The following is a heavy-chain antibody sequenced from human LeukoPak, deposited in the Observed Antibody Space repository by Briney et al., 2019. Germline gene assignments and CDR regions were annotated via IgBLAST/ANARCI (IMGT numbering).Heavy chain of an antibody. D-gene: IGHD6-13*01. CDR3: ARAPTSEQQLQFDY. J-gene: IGHJ4*02. CDR1: GFTFNNCG. V-gene: IGHV3-23*01. Sequence: GGSLRLSCAASGFTFNNCGMSWVRQAPGKGLEWVSTISGSGGSTYYADSVKGRFTISRDNAKNSLYLQMNSLRTEDTAVYYCARAPTSEQQLQFDYWGQGTLVTVSS. CDR2: ISGSGGST.